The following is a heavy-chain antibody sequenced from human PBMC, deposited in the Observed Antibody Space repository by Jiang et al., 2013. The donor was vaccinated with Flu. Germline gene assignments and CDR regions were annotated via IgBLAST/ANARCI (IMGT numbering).Heavy chain of an antibody. V-gene: IGHV7-4-1*02. CDR3: ARTDSGSSYGMDV. J-gene: IGHJ6*02. Sequence: TGRFVFSLDTSVSTAYLQISSLKAEDTAVYYCARTDSGSSYGMDVWGQGTTVTVSS. D-gene: IGHD6-6*01.